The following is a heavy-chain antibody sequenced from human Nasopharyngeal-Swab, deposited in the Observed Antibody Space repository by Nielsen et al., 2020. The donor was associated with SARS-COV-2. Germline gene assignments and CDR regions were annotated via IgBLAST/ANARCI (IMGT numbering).Heavy chain of an antibody. CDR2: ITSGNSV. CDR1: GFTFSPYT. V-gene: IGHV3-48*04. CDR3: ARERGGGYGDY. D-gene: IGHD5-12*01. Sequence: ESLKIPCATPGFTFSPYTMTWVRQAPGKGLQWISYITSGNSVQYADPVRGRFTISRDNAKNSLYLQMNSLTAEDTAVYYCARERGGGYGDYWGQGTLVTVSS. J-gene: IGHJ4*02.